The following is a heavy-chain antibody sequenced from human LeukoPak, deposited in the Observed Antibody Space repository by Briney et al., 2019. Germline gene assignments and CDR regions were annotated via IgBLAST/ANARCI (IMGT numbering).Heavy chain of an antibody. V-gene: IGHV1-2*02. J-gene: IGHJ4*02. CDR1: GYTFTGYY. Sequence: ASVKVSCKASGYTFTGYYMHWVRQAPGQGLEWMGWINPNSGGTNYAQKFQGRVTMTRDTSISTAYMELSRLRSDDTAVYYCARDLGARKLLSALFDYWGQGTLVTVSS. CDR2: INPNSGGT. D-gene: IGHD1-26*01. CDR3: ARDLGARKLLSALFDY.